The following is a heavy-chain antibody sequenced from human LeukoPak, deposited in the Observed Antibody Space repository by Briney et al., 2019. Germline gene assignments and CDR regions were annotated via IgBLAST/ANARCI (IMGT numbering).Heavy chain of an antibody. D-gene: IGHD2-15*01. Sequence: PGGSLRLSCAASGFTFSSYGMHWVRQAPGKGLEWVAVISYDGSNKYYADSVKGRFTISRDNSKNTLYLQMNSLRAEDTAVYYCAKFQVIVPGSFPVDNWGRGTLSPSPQ. J-gene: IGHJ4*02. V-gene: IGHV3-30*18. CDR1: GFTFSSYG. CDR2: ISYDGSNK. CDR3: AKFQVIVPGSFPVDN.